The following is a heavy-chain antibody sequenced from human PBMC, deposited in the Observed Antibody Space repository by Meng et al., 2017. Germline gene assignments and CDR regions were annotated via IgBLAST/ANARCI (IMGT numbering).Heavy chain of an antibody. CDR3: ARDAYCSSTSCYALYYYYYGMDV. V-gene: IGHV3-30*01. Sequence: GGSLRLSCAASGFTFSSYAMHWVRQAPGEGLEWVAVISYDGSNKYYADSVKGRFTISRDNSKNTLYLQMNSLRAEDTAVYYCARDAYCSSTSCYALYYYYYGMDVWGQGTTVTVSS. D-gene: IGHD2-2*01. CDR2: ISYDGSNK. J-gene: IGHJ6*02. CDR1: GFTFSSYA.